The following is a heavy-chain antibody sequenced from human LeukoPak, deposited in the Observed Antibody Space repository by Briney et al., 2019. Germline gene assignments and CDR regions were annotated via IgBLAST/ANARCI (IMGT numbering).Heavy chain of an antibody. Sequence: GASVKVSCKASGYTFTSYYMHWVRQAPGQGLERMGIINPSGGSTSYAQKFQGRVTMTRDMSTSTVYMELSSLRSEDTAVYYCARDRECSVITGKLELGGGIAHNWFDPWGQGTLVTVSS. CDR2: INPSGGST. CDR1: GYTFTSYY. D-gene: IGHD1-7*01. J-gene: IGHJ5*02. V-gene: IGHV1-46*01. CDR3: ARDRECSVITGKLELGGGIAHNWFDP.